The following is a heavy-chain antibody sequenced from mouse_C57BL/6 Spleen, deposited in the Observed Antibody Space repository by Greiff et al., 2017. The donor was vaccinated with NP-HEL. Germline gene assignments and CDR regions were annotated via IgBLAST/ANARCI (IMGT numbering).Heavy chain of an antibody. CDR1: GFTFSSYT. CDR3: ARATMITTNWYFDV. Sequence: EVKLMESGGGLVKPGGSLKLSCAASGFTFSSYTMSWVRQTPEKRLEWVATISGGGGNTYYPDSVKGRFTISRDNAKNTLYLQMSSLRSEDTALYYCARATMITTNWYFDVWGTGTTVTVSS. CDR2: ISGGGGNT. J-gene: IGHJ1*03. D-gene: IGHD2-4*01. V-gene: IGHV5-9*01.